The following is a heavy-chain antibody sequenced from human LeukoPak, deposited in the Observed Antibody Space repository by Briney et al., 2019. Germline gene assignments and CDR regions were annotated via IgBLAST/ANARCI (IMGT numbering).Heavy chain of an antibody. J-gene: IGHJ4*02. CDR3: AKDSVAGNLGYFDY. CDR1: GFTFSSYA. D-gene: IGHD6-19*01. Sequence: GGSLRLSCAASGFTFSSYAMTWVRQAPGKGLEWVSTIRGSGGSTYYTDSVKGRFTISRDNSKNTLLLQMNSLRAEDTAVYYCAKDSVAGNLGYFDYWGQGTLVTVSS. CDR2: IRGSGGST. V-gene: IGHV3-23*01.